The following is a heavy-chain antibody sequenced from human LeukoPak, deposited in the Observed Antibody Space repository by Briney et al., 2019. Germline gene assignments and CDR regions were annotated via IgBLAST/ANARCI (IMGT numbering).Heavy chain of an antibody. CDR3: AKGPDCSSTSCYGNWFDP. D-gene: IGHD2-2*01. CDR1: GFTFSRYA. J-gene: IGHJ5*02. Sequence: GGSLRLSCAASGFTFSRYAMSWVRQAPGKGVEWVSAISGSGGSTYYADSVKGRFTISRDNSKNTLYLQMNSLRAEDTAVYYCAKGPDCSSTSCYGNWFDPWGQGTLVTVSS. CDR2: ISGSGGST. V-gene: IGHV3-23*01.